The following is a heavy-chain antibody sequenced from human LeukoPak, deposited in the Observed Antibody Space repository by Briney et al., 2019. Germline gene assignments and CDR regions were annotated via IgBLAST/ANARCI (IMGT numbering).Heavy chain of an antibody. V-gene: IGHV3-30-3*01. CDR2: ISYDGSNK. CDR3: ARTKWLQTMIGDFDY. D-gene: IGHD3-10*02. Sequence: GRSLRLSCAASGFTFSSYAMHWVRQAPGKGLEWVAVISYDGSNKYYEDSVKGRFTISRDNSKNTLYLQMNSLRAEDTAVYYCARTKWLQTMIGDFDYWGQGTLVTVPS. J-gene: IGHJ4*02. CDR1: GFTFSSYA.